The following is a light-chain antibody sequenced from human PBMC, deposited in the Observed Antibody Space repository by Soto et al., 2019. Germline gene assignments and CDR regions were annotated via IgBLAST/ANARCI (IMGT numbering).Light chain of an antibody. CDR3: QQYGSSRNT. CDR2: GAS. Sequence: EIVLTQSPGTLSLSPGEGATLSCRASQSVDSNYLAWYQKKPGQAPRLLIYGASSRATGIPDTFSGSGSGTDFTLTISRLEPEDFAVYYCQQYGSSRNTFGGGTKVEIK. J-gene: IGKJ4*01. V-gene: IGKV3-20*01. CDR1: QSVDSNY.